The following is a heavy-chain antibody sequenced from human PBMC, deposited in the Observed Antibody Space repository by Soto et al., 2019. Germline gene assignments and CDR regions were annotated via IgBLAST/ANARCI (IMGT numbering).Heavy chain of an antibody. J-gene: IGHJ5*02. Sequence: GGSLRLSCAASGFTFRRYGMHWVRQAPGKGLEWVAVLWYDGNNKYYADSAKGRFTISRDSSKNTLYLQMSGLRAEDTAVYYCAKDADYLPAEPNWFDPRGQGTLVTVSS. CDR1: GFTFRRYG. V-gene: IGHV3-30*02. CDR3: AKDADYLPAEPNWFDP. D-gene: IGHD2-2*01. CDR2: LWYDGNNK.